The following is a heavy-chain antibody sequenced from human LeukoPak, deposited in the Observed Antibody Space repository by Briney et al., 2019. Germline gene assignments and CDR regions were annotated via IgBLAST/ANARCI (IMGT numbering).Heavy chain of an antibody. CDR2: IKQDGSEK. D-gene: IGHD6-13*01. Sequence: GSLRLSCAASGFTFSSYWMSWVRQAPGKGLEWVANIKQDGSEKYYVDSVKGRFTISRDNAKNSLYLQMNSLRAEDTAVYYCARSGSKNSSSWYDAFDIWGQGTMVTVSS. CDR1: GFTFSSYW. V-gene: IGHV3-7*01. CDR3: ARSGSKNSSSWYDAFDI. J-gene: IGHJ3*02.